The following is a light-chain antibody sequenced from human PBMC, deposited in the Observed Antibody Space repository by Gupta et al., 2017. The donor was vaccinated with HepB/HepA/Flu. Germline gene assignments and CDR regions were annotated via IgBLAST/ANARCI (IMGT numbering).Light chain of an antibody. V-gene: IGKV1-5*03. CDR1: QSIGVW. CDR3: QQYEKYPWT. Sequence: IPLTQSPSTLSASVGDRVMITCRASQSIGVWLAWYQQKPGKAPERLMYKASSLHSGVPSRFSGSGSGTEFTLTFTNLQPDDFATYYCQQYEKYPWTFGQGTKVEIK. J-gene: IGKJ1*01. CDR2: KAS.